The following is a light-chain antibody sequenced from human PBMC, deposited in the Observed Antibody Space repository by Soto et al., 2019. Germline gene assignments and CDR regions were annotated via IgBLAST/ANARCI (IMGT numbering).Light chain of an antibody. CDR1: QGISSY. J-gene: IGKJ1*01. Sequence: IQMTQSPSSLSASVGDRLTITCRASQGISSYLAWYQQKPGKAPELLIYAASTLQSGVPSRFSGSGSGTDFTLTISCLQSEDFATYYCQQYYSFPQTFGQGTKVEIK. CDR2: AAS. V-gene: IGKV1-8*01. CDR3: QQYYSFPQT.